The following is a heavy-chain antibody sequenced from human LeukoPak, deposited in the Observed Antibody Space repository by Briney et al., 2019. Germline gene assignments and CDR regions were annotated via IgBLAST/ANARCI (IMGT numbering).Heavy chain of an antibody. CDR3: AKDPYGSGSYPLDY. D-gene: IGHD3-10*01. V-gene: IGHV3-7*03. Sequence: GSLRLSCAASGFSLSSSWMSWVRQAPGKGLEWVASIKQDGSEKYYVDSVKGRFTISRDNSKNTLYLQMNSLRAEDTAIYYCAKDPYGSGSYPLDYWGQGTLVIVSS. J-gene: IGHJ4*02. CDR2: IKQDGSEK. CDR1: GFSLSSSW.